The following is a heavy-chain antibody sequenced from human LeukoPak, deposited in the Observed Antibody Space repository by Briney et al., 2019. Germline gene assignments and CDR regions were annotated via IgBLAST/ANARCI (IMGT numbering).Heavy chain of an antibody. D-gene: IGHD1-1*01. J-gene: IGHJ4*02. CDR1: GFTFTTYS. CDR3: ARGMYNGRFDY. CDR2: IKQDGSEK. V-gene: IGHV3-7*01. Sequence: PGGSLRLSCAASGFTFTTYSMSWVRQAPGKGLEWVATIKQDGSEKYYVDSMKGRITISRDDAKNSLYLQMNSLRAEDTALYYCARGMYNGRFDYWGQGTLVTVSS.